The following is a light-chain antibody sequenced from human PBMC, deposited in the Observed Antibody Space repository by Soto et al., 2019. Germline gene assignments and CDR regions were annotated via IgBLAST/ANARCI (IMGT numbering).Light chain of an antibody. Sequence: DLQMTQSPSSLPASVGDRVTITCRAGQNINNYLNWYQQKPGEAPKLLIYASSTLHSGVSSRFSGSGSGTDFTLTISSLQPEDFATYYCQQSYSTPYTFGQGTKLEIK. J-gene: IGKJ2*01. CDR2: ASS. CDR1: QNINNY. CDR3: QQSYSTPYT. V-gene: IGKV1-39*01.